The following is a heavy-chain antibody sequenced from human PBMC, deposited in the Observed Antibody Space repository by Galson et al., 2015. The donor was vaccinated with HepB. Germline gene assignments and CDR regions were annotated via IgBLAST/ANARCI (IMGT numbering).Heavy chain of an antibody. CDR1: GYTLTELS. CDR3: AKTLGVVGARDASDI. CDR2: FDPEDGET. D-gene: IGHD2-21*01. V-gene: IGHV1-24*01. Sequence: SVKVSCKVSGYTLTELSMHWVRQAPGKGLEWVGGFDPEDGETIYAQKVQGRVTMTEDTSTDTAYMELSSLRSEDTAVYYCAKTLGVVGARDASDIWGQGTMVTVSS. J-gene: IGHJ3*02.